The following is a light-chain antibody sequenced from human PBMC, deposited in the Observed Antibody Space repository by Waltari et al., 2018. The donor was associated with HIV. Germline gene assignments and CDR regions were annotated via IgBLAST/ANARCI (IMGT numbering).Light chain of an antibody. V-gene: IGLV1-51*01. CDR3: GTWDSSLRVYV. J-gene: IGLJ1*01. CDR2: DNH. CDR1: NSNIGNEL. Sequence: QSVLTQPPSVSAAPGQKVTISCSGSNSNIGNELGSWYQQLPGTAPKLLISDNHERPSGIPNRFSGSKSGTSATLDITGLQTGDEADYYCGTWDSSLRVYVFGTGTKVTVL.